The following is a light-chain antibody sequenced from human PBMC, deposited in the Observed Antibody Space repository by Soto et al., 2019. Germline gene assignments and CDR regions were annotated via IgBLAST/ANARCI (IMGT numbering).Light chain of an antibody. V-gene: IGKV3-11*01. Sequence: EIVLTQSPATLSLSPGERATLSCRASQSISSYLAWYQQKPDQAPRLLIYDASNRATGIPARCSGSGSGTDCTLTISSLEPEDFAVYYCHQRSTWPFTFGPGTKVDIK. CDR1: QSISSY. J-gene: IGKJ3*01. CDR2: DAS. CDR3: HQRSTWPFT.